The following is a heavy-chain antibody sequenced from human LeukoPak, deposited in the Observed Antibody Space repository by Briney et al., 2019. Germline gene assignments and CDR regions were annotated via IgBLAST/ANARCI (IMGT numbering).Heavy chain of an antibody. CDR2: IIPIFVTA. J-gene: IGHJ3*02. Sequence: ASVKVSCKASGGTFSSYAISWVRQAPGQGLEWMGRIIPIFVTANYAQKFQGRVTITTDESTSTAYMELSSLRSEDTAVYYCARERGTTMIVPTDAFDIWGQGTMVTVSS. CDR3: ARERGTTMIVPTDAFDI. V-gene: IGHV1-69*05. CDR1: GGTFSSYA. D-gene: IGHD3-22*01.